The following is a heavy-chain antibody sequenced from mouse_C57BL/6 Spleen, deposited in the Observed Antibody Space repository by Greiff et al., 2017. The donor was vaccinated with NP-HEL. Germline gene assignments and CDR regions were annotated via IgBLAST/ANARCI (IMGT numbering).Heavy chain of an antibody. CDR2: INPGSGGT. J-gene: IGHJ2*01. Sequence: VQLQQSGAELVRPGTSVKVSCKASGYAFTNYLIEWVKQRPGQGLEWIGVINPGSGGTNYNEKFKGKATLTADKSSSHAYMQLSSLTSEDSAVYFCARRSSGYPYYFDYWGQGTTLTVSS. CDR3: ARRSSGYPYYFDY. D-gene: IGHD3-2*02. V-gene: IGHV1-54*01. CDR1: GYAFTNYL.